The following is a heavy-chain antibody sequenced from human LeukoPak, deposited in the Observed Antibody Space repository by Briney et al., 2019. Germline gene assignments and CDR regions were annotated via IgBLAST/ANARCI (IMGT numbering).Heavy chain of an antibody. J-gene: IGHJ4*02. CDR3: ARGPRRSSSWYVY. D-gene: IGHD6-13*01. CDR1: GYTFTGYY. Sequence: ASVKVSCKASGYTFTGYYMHWVRQAPGQGLEWMGWMNPNSGNTGYAQKFQGRVTMTRNTSISTAYMELSSLRSEDTAVYYCARGPRRSSSWYVYWGQGTLVTVSS. V-gene: IGHV1-8*02. CDR2: MNPNSGNT.